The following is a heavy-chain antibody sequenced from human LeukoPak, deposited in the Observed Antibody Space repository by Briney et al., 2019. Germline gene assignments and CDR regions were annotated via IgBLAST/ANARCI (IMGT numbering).Heavy chain of an antibody. CDR3: AKGSPVSGWYVGDY. J-gene: IGHJ4*02. D-gene: IGHD6-19*01. Sequence: GGSLRLSCAASGFTVSNNYINWVRQAPGKGLEWVSVLYSGGGTYYADSVKGRFTISRDNSKNTLYLQMNSLRAEDTAVYYCAKGSPVSGWYVGDYWGQGTLVTVSS. CDR2: LYSGGGT. V-gene: IGHV3-53*01. CDR1: GFTVSNNY.